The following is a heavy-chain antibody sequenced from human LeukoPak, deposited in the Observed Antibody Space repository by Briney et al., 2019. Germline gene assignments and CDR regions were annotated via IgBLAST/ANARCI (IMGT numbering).Heavy chain of an antibody. V-gene: IGHV3-33*08. CDR2: IWHDGSNI. Sequence: GGSLRLSCAASGLSFTGYSMSWVRQAPGKGLEWVAVIWHDGSNIYYADSEKGRVTISRDNSKNTLYLQINSLRAEGTAVYHCAREGFRGSYPDASDIWGQGTMVTVSS. CDR3: AREGFRGSYPDASDI. CDR1: GLSFTGYS. J-gene: IGHJ3*02. D-gene: IGHD1-26*01.